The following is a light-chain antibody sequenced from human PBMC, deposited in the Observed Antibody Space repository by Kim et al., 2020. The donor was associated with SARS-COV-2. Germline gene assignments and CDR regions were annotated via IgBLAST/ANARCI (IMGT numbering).Light chain of an antibody. V-gene: IGKV1-9*01. CDR3: QQLNNYPWT. Sequence: DIQLTHSPPFLSASARDRVTITCRASQDIGTYLAWYQQMPGKAPKLLIYRASTLQSGVPSRFSGSGSGTEFTLTISNLQPEDFGIYYCQQLNNYPWTFGQGTKVDIK. CDR2: RAS. J-gene: IGKJ1*01. CDR1: QDIGTY.